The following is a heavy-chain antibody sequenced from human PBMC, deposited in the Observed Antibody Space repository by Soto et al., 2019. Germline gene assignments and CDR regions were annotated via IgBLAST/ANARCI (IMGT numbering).Heavy chain of an antibody. CDR3: ARGGGIGWSDRVDY. D-gene: IGHD6-19*01. CDR2: INSDGSST. J-gene: IGHJ4*02. V-gene: IGHV3-74*01. CDR1: GFTFSSYW. Sequence: EVQLVESGGGLVQPGGSLRLSCAASGFTFSSYWMHWVRQAPGKGLLWVSRINSDGSSTTYAESVKGRFTISRDNAKNTLYLQMNSLRAEDTAVYYCARGGGIGWSDRVDYWGQGTLVTVSS.